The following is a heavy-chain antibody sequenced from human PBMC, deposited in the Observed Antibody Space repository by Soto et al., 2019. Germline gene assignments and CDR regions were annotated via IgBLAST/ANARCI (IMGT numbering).Heavy chain of an antibody. J-gene: IGHJ4*02. V-gene: IGHV4-34*01. Sequence: QVQLQQWGAGLLKPSETLSLTCAVYGGSFSGYYWSWIRQPPGKGLEWIGEINHSGSTNYNPSLKSRVTISVDTSKNQFSLKLSSVTAADTAVYYCASGPTLRLGELSLPDYWGQGTLVTVSS. CDR3: ASGPTLRLGELSLPDY. D-gene: IGHD3-16*02. CDR1: GGSFSGYY. CDR2: INHSGST.